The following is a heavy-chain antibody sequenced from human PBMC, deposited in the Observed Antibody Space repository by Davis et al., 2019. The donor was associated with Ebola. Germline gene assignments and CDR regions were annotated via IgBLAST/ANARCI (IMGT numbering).Heavy chain of an antibody. J-gene: IGHJ5*02. D-gene: IGHD6-19*01. V-gene: IGHV5-10-1*01. CDR1: GYSFTSYW. CDR2: IDPSDSYT. Sequence: GESLKISCKGSGYSFTSYWISWVRQMPGKGLEWMGRIDPSDSYTNYSPSFQGHITISADKSISTAYLQWSSLKASDTAMYYCAKLAVAGSSWFDPWGQGTLVTVSS. CDR3: AKLAVAGSSWFDP.